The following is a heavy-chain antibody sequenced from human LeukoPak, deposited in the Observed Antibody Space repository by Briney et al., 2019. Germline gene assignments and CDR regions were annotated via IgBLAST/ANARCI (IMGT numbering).Heavy chain of an antibody. CDR1: GGTFSSYA. D-gene: IGHD3-22*01. V-gene: IGHV1-69*04. Sequence: SVKVSCKASGGTFSSYAISWVRQAPGQGLEWMGRIIPIFGIANYAQKFQGRVTNTADKSTSTAYMELSSLRSEDTAVYYCARQDSSGYYYDYWGQGTLVTVSS. CDR2: IIPIFGIA. CDR3: ARQDSSGYYYDY. J-gene: IGHJ4*02.